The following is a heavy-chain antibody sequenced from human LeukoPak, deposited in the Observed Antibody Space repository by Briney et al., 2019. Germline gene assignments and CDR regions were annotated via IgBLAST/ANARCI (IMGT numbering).Heavy chain of an antibody. V-gene: IGHV3-20*04. D-gene: IGHD2-21*02. CDR3: AAGHIVVVTGAFDI. CDR2: INWKGGST. J-gene: IGHJ3*02. Sequence: GGSLRLSCAASEFPFSSYGMSGVREAPGKGLEWVSDINWKGGSTGYADTVKGLFTISRDNAKNSLYLQMNSLRAEDTALYYCAAGHIVVVTGAFDIWGQGTMVTVSS. CDR1: EFPFSSYG.